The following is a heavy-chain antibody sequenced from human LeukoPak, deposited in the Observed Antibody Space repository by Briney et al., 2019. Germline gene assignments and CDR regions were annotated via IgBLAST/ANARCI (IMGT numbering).Heavy chain of an antibody. CDR1: GGSFSGYY. D-gene: IGHD1-26*01. CDR3: ARVSVGATPYYFDY. J-gene: IGHJ4*02. V-gene: IGHV4-34*01. CDR2: INHSGST. Sequence: SETLSLTCAVYGGSFSGYYWSWIRQPPGKGLEWIGEINHSGSTNYNPSPKSRVTISVDTSKNQFSLKLSSVTAADTAVYYCARVSVGATPYYFDYWGQGTLVTVSS.